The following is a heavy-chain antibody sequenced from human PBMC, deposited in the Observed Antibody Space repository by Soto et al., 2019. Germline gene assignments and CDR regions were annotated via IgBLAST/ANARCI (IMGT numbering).Heavy chain of an antibody. Sequence: ASVKVSCKASGYTFTSYYMNWVRQAPGQGLEWMGWISGYNGDANYAQRFQGRVSMTIDTSTTTAYMELRTLTPDDTAVYYCAKNGQPPYYYYGLDVWGQGTTVTVSS. V-gene: IGHV1-18*04. D-gene: IGHD2-8*01. CDR2: ISGYNGDA. CDR1: GYTFTSYY. CDR3: AKNGQPPYYYYGLDV. J-gene: IGHJ6*02.